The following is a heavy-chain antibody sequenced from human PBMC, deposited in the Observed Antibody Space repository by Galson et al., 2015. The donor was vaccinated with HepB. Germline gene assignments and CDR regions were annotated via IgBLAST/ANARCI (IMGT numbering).Heavy chain of an antibody. J-gene: IGHJ4*02. CDR1: GYTFTSYA. V-gene: IGHV7-4-1*02. CDR3: ASTLGYDYIWGSYRSFDY. D-gene: IGHD3-16*02. CDR2: INTNTGNP. Sequence: SVKVSCKASGYTFTSYAMNWVRQAPGQGLEWMGWINTNTGNPTYAQGFTGRFVFSLDTSVSTAYLQISSLKAEDTALYYCASTLGYDYIWGSYRSFDYWGQGTLVTVSS.